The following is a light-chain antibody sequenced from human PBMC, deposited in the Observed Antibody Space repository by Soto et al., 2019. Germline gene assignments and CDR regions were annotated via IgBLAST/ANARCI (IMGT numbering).Light chain of an antibody. Sequence: QPVLTQSPSASASLGASVKLTCTLSSGHSSYAIAWHQQQPEKGPRYLMKLNSDGSHSKGDGIPDRFSGSSSGAERYLTISSHRSEDEADYYCQTWGTGIQVFGTGTKVTVL. J-gene: IGLJ1*01. CDR3: QTWGTGIQV. CDR1: SGHSSYA. V-gene: IGLV4-69*01. CDR2: LNSDGSH.